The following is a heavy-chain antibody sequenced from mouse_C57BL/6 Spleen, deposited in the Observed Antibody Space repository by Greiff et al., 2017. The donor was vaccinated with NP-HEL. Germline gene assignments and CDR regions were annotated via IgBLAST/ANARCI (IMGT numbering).Heavy chain of an antibody. D-gene: IGHD1-1*01. CDR3: AYYYGNYAMDY. CDR1: GFTFSDYY. CDR2: ISNGGGST. J-gene: IGHJ4*01. V-gene: IGHV5-12*01. Sequence: EVKLVESGGGLVQPGGSLKLSCAASGFTFSDYYMYWVRQTPEKRLEWVAYISNGGGSTYYPDTVKGRFTISRDNAKNTLYLQMSRLKSEDTAMYYCAYYYGNYAMDYWGQGTSVTVSS.